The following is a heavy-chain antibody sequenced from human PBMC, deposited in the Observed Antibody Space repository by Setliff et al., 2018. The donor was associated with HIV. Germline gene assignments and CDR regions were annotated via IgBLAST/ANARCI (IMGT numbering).Heavy chain of an antibody. Sequence: GASVKVSCKASGYTFNGYYIHWVRQAPGQGLEWMGWINPNSGGTNYAQKFQGRVTMTRNTSVNTAYMELSSLRSEDTAVYYCARAQFYYASGSFYPSDYHYYMDVWGKGTTVTVSS. V-gene: IGHV1-2*02. CDR3: ARAQFYYASGSFYPSDYHYYMDV. J-gene: IGHJ6*03. CDR1: GYTFNGYY. D-gene: IGHD3-10*01. CDR2: INPNSGGT.